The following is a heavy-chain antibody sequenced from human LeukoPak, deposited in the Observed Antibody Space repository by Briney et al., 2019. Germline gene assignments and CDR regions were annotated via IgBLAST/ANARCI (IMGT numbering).Heavy chain of an antibody. Sequence: GGSLRLSCSAAGFTFTSYSMNWVRQAPGRGLEWVSGISGGTGSTYYADSVKGRFTTSRDNAKNSLDLQMNSLKVEDTAVYYCATPAAGPGAEYSLYWGQGTLVIVSS. J-gene: IGHJ1*01. CDR3: ATPAAGPGAEYSLY. D-gene: IGHD6-13*01. V-gene: IGHV3-21*01. CDR1: GFTFTSYS. CDR2: ISGGTGST.